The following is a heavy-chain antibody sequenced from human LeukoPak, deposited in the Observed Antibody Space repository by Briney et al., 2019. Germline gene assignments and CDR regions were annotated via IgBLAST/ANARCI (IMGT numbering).Heavy chain of an antibody. Sequence: GGSLRLSCAASGFTFSSYSMNWVRQAPGKGLEWVSSISSSSSSYIYYADSVKGRFTISRDNAKNSLYLQMNSLRAEDTAVYYCARDPGRGLYFDYWGQGTLVTVSS. CDR2: ISSSSSSYI. J-gene: IGHJ4*02. D-gene: IGHD6-19*01. CDR1: GFTFSSYS. CDR3: ARDPGRGLYFDY. V-gene: IGHV3-21*01.